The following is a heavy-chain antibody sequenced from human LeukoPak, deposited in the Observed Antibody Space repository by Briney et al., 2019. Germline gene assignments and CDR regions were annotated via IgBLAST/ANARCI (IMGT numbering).Heavy chain of an antibody. CDR1: GFTFSSYA. J-gene: IGHJ4*02. D-gene: IGHD2-2*01. CDR2: ISYDGSNK. Sequence: GGSLRLSCAASGFTFSSYAMHWVRQAPGKGLEWVAVISYDGSNKYYADSVKGRFTISRDNSKNTLYLQINSLRAEDTAVYYCVRPAGYCSSTSCYGYYFDYWGQGTLVTVSS. V-gene: IGHV3-30*04. CDR3: VRPAGYCSSTSCYGYYFDY.